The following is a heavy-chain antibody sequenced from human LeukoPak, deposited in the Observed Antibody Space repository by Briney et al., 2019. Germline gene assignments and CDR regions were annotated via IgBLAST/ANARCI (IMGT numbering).Heavy chain of an antibody. Sequence: GGSLRLACAASGFTFDDYAMSWVRQAPGKGLEWVSSINWNGGSTGYADSVKGRFTISRDNAKNSLYLQMNSLRAEDTAVYYCATNYYGSGSYYNWPNYYYMDVWGKGTTVTISS. D-gene: IGHD3-10*01. CDR1: GFTFDDYA. V-gene: IGHV3-20*04. CDR2: INWNGGST. CDR3: ATNYYGSGSYYNWPNYYYMDV. J-gene: IGHJ6*03.